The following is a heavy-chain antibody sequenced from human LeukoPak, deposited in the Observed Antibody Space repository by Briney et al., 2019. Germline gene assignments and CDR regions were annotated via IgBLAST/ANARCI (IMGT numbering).Heavy chain of an antibody. CDR1: GFTFSSYS. CDR3: ARDAPSVGDSPDY. J-gene: IGHJ4*02. D-gene: IGHD2-21*01. CDR2: ISISSSHI. V-gene: IGHV3-21*01. Sequence: GGSLRLSCAASGFTFSSYSMSWVRQAPGKGLEWVSSISISSSHIWYADSVKGRFTISRDNAKNSLDLQMNSLRVEDTAVYYCARDAPSVGDSPDYWGQGTLVTVSS.